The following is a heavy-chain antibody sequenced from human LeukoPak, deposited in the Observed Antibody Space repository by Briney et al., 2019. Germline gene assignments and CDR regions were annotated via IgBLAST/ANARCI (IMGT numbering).Heavy chain of an antibody. Sequence: GGSLRLSCSASGFTFSSYAMHWVRQAPGKGLEYVSAISSNGGSIYYADSVKGRFTISRDNSKNTLYLQMSSLRAEDTAVYYCVKVLLYSSGWWNWFDPWGQGTLVTVSS. CDR1: GFTFSSYA. CDR2: ISSNGGSI. D-gene: IGHD6-19*01. CDR3: VKVLLYSSGWWNWFDP. J-gene: IGHJ5*02. V-gene: IGHV3-64D*06.